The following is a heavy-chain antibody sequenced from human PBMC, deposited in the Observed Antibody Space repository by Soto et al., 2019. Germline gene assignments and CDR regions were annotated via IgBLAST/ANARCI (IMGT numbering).Heavy chain of an antibody. Sequence: PEGSLRLSWAASGITISSYSMNWGRQAPGKGLEWVSALYSTHGAFYTDSVKGRFTISKDTSRDTFYLQLNRLRPDDTAMYYCATWRLREHAFDIWGPGTMVTVSS. D-gene: IGHD4-17*01. CDR1: GITISSYS. V-gene: IGHV3-53*01. J-gene: IGHJ3*02. CDR3: ATWRLREHAFDI. CDR2: LYSTHGA.